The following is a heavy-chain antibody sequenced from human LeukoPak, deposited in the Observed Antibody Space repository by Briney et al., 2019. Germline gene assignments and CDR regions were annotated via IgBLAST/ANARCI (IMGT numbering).Heavy chain of an antibody. J-gene: IGHJ4*02. D-gene: IGHD2-15*01. CDR2: IRYDGSNK. CDR3: AKDGEGWSQPYYFDY. Sequence: GGSLRLSCAASGFTFSSYGMHWVRQAPGKGLEWVAFIRYDGSNKYYADSVKGRFTISRDNSKNTLYLQMNSLRAEDTAVYYCAKDGEGWSQPYYFDYWGQGTLVTVSS. CDR1: GFTFSSYG. V-gene: IGHV3-30*02.